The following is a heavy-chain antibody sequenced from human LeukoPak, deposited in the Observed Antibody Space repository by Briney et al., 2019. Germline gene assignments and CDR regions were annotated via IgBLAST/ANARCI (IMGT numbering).Heavy chain of an antibody. J-gene: IGHJ5*02. D-gene: IGHD2-15*01. CDR3: ARGECSGGRCYAHRWFDR. Sequence: ASVKVSCKASGYTFTSYDINWVRQPTGQGLEWMGWMNPNSGNTGYAQKFQGRVTMNKNTSISTAYLELSSLRSEDTAVYYCARGECSGGRCYAHRWFDRWGEGTLVTVPS. CDR1: GYTFTSYD. V-gene: IGHV1-8*01. CDR2: MNPNSGNT.